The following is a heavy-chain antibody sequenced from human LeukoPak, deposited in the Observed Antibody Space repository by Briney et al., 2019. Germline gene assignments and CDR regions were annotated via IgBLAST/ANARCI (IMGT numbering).Heavy chain of an antibody. Sequence: KPSETLSLTCTVSGGSISSYYWSWIRQPPGKGLEWIGYIYYSGSTNYNPSPKSRVTISVDTSKNQFSLKLSSVTVADTAVFYCARSSSTNEAGHYYGMDVWGQGTTVTVSS. CDR1: GGSISSYY. CDR3: ARSSSTNEAGHYYGMDV. D-gene: IGHD6-13*01. CDR2: IYYSGST. V-gene: IGHV4-59*12. J-gene: IGHJ6*02.